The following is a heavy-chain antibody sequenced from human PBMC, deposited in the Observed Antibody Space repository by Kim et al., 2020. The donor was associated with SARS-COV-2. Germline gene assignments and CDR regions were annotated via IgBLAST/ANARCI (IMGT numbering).Heavy chain of an antibody. V-gene: IGHV3-23*01. CDR1: GFTFSSYA. CDR2: ISGSGGST. D-gene: IGHD1-26*01. Sequence: GGSLRLSCAASGFTFSSYAMSWVRQAPGKGLEWVSPISGSGGSTYYADSVKGRFTISRDNSKNTLYLQMDSLRAEDTAVYYCAKAPGTTTFYYFDYWGQGTLVTVSS. J-gene: IGHJ4*02. CDR3: AKAPGTTTFYYFDY.